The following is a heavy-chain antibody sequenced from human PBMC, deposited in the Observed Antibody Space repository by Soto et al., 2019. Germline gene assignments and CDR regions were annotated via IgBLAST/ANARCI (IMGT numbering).Heavy chain of an antibody. J-gene: IGHJ4*02. CDR3: IKDTTAGGLDY. Sequence: EVPLVESGGGSVQPGGSLRLTCTASGSSLKDHAMHWLRQVPGKGLEWVSGIYWHGDRIDYADSVKGRFTISRDNARNSLYLQMNSLRPQDTAFYYCIKDTTAGGLDYWGRGALVTVSS. CDR2: IYWHGDRI. D-gene: IGHD2-15*01. CDR1: GSSLKDHA. V-gene: IGHV3-9*01.